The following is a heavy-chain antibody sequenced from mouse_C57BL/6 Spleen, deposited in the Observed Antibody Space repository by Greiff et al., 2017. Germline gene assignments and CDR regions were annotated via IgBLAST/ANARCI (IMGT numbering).Heavy chain of an antibody. CDR3: ATYGYDWYFDV. D-gene: IGHD2-2*01. CDR2: INPGSGGT. V-gene: IGHV1-54*01. CDR1: GYAFTNYL. J-gene: IGHJ1*03. Sequence: QVQLQQSGAELVRPGTSVKVSCKASGYAFTNYLIEWVKQRPGQGLEWIGVINPGSGGTNYNEKFKGKETLTADKSSSTAYMQLSSLTSEDSAVYFCATYGYDWYFDVWGTGTTVTVSS.